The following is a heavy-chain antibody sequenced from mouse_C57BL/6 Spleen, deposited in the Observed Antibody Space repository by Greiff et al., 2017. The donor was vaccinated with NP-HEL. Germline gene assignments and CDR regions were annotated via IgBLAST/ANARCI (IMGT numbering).Heavy chain of an antibody. D-gene: IGHD1-1*01. J-gene: IGHJ3*01. V-gene: IGHV5-6*02. Sequence: DVMLVESGGDLVKPGGSLKLSCAASGFTFSSYGMSWVRQTPDKRLEWVATISSGGSYTYYPDSVKGRFTISRDNAKNTLYLQMSSLKSEDTAMYYCARADAVAPFAYWGQGTLVTVSA. CDR2: ISSGGSYT. CDR1: GFTFSSYG. CDR3: ARADAVAPFAY.